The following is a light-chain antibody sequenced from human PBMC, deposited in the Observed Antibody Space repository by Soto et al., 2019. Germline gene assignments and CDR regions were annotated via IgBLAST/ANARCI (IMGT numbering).Light chain of an antibody. J-gene: IGKJ1*01. Sequence: EIVLTQSPGTLSLSPGERATLSCRASQSVSSSYLAWYQQKPGQAPRLLIYGASSRATGIPDRFSGSGSGTDFTLTISRLEPEDFAVYYCQQYGSSPREFGQGSKV. CDR2: GAS. V-gene: IGKV3-20*01. CDR1: QSVSSSY. CDR3: QQYGSSPRE.